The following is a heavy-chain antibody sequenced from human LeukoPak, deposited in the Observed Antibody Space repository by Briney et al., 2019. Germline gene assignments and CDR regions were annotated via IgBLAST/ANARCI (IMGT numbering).Heavy chain of an antibody. CDR3: AREFFYTPDAFDI. D-gene: IGHD2/OR15-2a*01. V-gene: IGHV3-9*01. J-gene: IGHJ3*02. Sequence: PGGSLRLSCAASGFTFDDFAMHWVRQAPGKGLEWVSGISFNSGSLGYADSVKGRFSISRDNAKNSLYLQMNSLRAEDTAVYYCAREFFYTPDAFDIWGQGTMVTVSS. CDR1: GFTFDDFA. CDR2: ISFNSGSL.